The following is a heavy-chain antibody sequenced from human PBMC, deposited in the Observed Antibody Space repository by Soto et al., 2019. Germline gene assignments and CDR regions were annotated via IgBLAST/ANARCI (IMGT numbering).Heavy chain of an antibody. D-gene: IGHD5-12*01. V-gene: IGHV4-61*08. CDR2: IYYSGST. J-gene: IGHJ4*02. Sequence: SETLSLTCTVSGGSISSGDYYWSWIRQPPGKGLEWIGYIYYSGSTNYNPSLKSRVTISVDTSKNQFSLKLSSVTAADTAVYYCARLASGYDVRLYYFDYWGQGTLVTVSS. CDR3: ARLASGYDVRLYYFDY. CDR1: GGSISSGDYY.